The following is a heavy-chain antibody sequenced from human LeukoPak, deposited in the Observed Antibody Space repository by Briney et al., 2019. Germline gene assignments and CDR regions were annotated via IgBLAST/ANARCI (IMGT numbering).Heavy chain of an antibody. D-gene: IGHD6-19*01. CDR3: AKDSRVGSSGSRNAFDI. V-gene: IGHV3-30*02. Sequence: GGSLRLSCAASGFTFSSYGMHWVRQAPGKGLEWVAFTQYDVSNKHYVDSVKGRFTISRDNSKSTLFLQMNSLTVEDTAVYYCAKDSRVGSSGSRNAFDIWGQGTMVTVSS. CDR2: TQYDVSNK. CDR1: GFTFSSYG. J-gene: IGHJ3*02.